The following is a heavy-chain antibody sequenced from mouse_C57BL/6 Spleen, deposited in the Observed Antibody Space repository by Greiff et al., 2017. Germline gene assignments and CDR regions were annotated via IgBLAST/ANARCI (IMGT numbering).Heavy chain of an antibody. D-gene: IGHD1-1*01. V-gene: IGHV1-26*01. Sequence: EVQLQQSGPELVKPGASVKISCKASGYTFTDYYMNWVKQSHGKSLEWIGDINPNNGGTSYNQKFKGKATLTVDKSSSTAYMELRSLTSEDSAVYYCASYYYGSSYWGQGTLVTVSA. CDR2: INPNNGGT. CDR1: GYTFTDYY. CDR3: ASYYYGSSY. J-gene: IGHJ3*01.